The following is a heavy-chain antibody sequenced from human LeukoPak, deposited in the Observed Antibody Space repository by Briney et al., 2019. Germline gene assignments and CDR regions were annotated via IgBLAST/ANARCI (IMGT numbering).Heavy chain of an antibody. CDR2: IYYSGST. CDR1: GGSISSYY. V-gene: IGHV4-59*01. Sequence: SETLSLTCTVSGGSISSYYWSWIRQPPGKGLEWIGYIYYSGSTNYNPSLKSRVTLSVDTSKNQFSLKLSSVTAADTAVYYCARLYSSSWYYMDAWGQGTTVTVSS. J-gene: IGHJ6*03. D-gene: IGHD6-13*01. CDR3: ARLYSSSWYYMDA.